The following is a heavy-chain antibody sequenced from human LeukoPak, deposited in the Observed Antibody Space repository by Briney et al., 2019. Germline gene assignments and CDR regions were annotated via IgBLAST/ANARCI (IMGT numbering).Heavy chain of an antibody. V-gene: IGHV4-39*07. Sequence: SETLSLTCTVSGDSISSSSYYWGWIRQPPGKGLEWIGSIYYTGSTYYNPSLKSRVTISIDTSKNQFSLHLTSVTAADTAVYYCARESSSGSFWFDPWGQGTLVTVSS. J-gene: IGHJ5*02. CDR1: GDSISSSSYY. CDR3: ARESSSGSFWFDP. CDR2: IYYTGST. D-gene: IGHD6-19*01.